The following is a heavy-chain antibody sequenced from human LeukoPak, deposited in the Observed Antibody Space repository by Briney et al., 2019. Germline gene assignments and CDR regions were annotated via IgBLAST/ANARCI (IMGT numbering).Heavy chain of an antibody. Sequence: SETLSLTCSVSDGSINSYYWNWIRRPPGRGLEWIGYIYYNGNTNYSPSLKSRVTMSVDTSKNLFSLKVSSVTAADTAVYYCARGRSNYYGMDVWGQGTTVTVSS. D-gene: IGHD1-26*01. CDR1: DGSINSYY. CDR3: ARGRSNYYGMDV. V-gene: IGHV4-59*01. CDR2: IYYNGNT. J-gene: IGHJ6*02.